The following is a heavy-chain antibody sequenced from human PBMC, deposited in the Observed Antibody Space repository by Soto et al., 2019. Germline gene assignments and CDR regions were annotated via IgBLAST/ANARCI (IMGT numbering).Heavy chain of an antibody. D-gene: IGHD3-9*01. V-gene: IGHV1-18*01. Sequence: QVHLVQSGVEVKKPGASVKVSCKASGFTFSSHGFIWVRQAPGQGLEWMGWISSYNGERNFAQKFQGRVTMTTDTSTSTASMELRGLRSDDTAVYYCTSFGQYGVLAGYVSFYYGMDVWGQGTMVTVSS. CDR1: GFTFSSHG. CDR2: ISSYNGER. CDR3: TSFGQYGVLAGYVSFYYGMDV. J-gene: IGHJ6*02.